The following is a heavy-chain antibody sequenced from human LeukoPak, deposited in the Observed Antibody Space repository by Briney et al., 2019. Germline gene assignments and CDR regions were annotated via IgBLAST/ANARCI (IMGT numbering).Heavy chain of an antibody. CDR1: GESITTHY. D-gene: IGHD2-2*01. Sequence: SETLSLTCTVSGESITTHYWTWIRQPPGKGLEWIGYVYDTGSTDYNPSLKSRVTISVDTSKNQFSLRLNSVTAADTAIYYCAREKIAMRAFDSWGQGTLVTVSS. CDR2: VYDTGST. V-gene: IGHV4-59*11. CDR3: AREKIAMRAFDS. J-gene: IGHJ4*02.